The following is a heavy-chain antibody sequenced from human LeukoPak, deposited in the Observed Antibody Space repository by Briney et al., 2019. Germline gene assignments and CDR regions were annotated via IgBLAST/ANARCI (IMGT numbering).Heavy chain of an antibody. D-gene: IGHD1-14*01. CDR2: ISWDSGSI. Sequence: GGSLRLSCAASGFTFDDYAMHWVRQAPGKGLEWVSGISWDSGSIGYADSVTGRFTIPRDKPKNSLYLQMNSLRAEDTALYYCAKGNPIYYGMDVWGQGTTVTVSS. CDR3: AKGNPIYYGMDV. J-gene: IGHJ6*02. V-gene: IGHV3-9*01. CDR1: GFTFDDYA.